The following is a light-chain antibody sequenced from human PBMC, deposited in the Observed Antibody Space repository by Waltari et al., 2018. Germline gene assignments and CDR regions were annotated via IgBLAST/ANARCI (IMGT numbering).Light chain of an antibody. Sequence: IVLTQSPATLSLSPGERATLSCRASQDISRFLAWYQQKPGQAPRLLIYDASVRATGVPARFSGGGPGRDFTLTISSLEPEDSAVYYCQQRSSSITFGGGTKVEIK. CDR1: QDISRF. CDR3: QQRSSSIT. V-gene: IGKV3D-11*01. J-gene: IGKJ4*01. CDR2: DAS.